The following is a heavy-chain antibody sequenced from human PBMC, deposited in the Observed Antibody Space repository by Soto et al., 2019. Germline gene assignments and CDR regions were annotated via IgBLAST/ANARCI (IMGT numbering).Heavy chain of an antibody. J-gene: IGHJ4*02. Sequence: AAVKVSCQSSGYTFTSYGISWVRQAPGQGLEWMGWISTFHGNTNYAQKFQGSVTMTTDTSTSTAYMELRSLTSDDTAIYYCARDTYDTTGYTIDYWGQRAPVTVVS. CDR2: ISTFHGNT. D-gene: IGHD3-22*01. V-gene: IGHV1-18*04. CDR3: ARDTYDTTGYTIDY. CDR1: GYTFTSYG.